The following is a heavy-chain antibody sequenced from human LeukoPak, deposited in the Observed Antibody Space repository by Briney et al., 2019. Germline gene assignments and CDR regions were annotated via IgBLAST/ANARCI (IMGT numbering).Heavy chain of an antibody. CDR3: ARHTVGATGRYFDL. CDR1: GGSISSYY. CDR2: IYHSGST. Sequence: SETLSLTCTVSGGSISSYYWSWIRQPPGKGLEWIGEIYHSGSTNYNPSLKSRVTISVDKSKNQFSLKLSSVTAADTAVYYCARHTVGATGRYFDLWGRGTLVTVSS. J-gene: IGHJ2*01. D-gene: IGHD1-26*01. V-gene: IGHV4-59*08.